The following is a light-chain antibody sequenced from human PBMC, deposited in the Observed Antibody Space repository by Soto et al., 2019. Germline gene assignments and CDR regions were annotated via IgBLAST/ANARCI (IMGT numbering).Light chain of an antibody. V-gene: IGKV1-5*01. Sequence: DIQLTQSPSTLSASVGDRVTITCRASQSISSWLAWYQQKPGKAPKLLIYDASSLESGVPSRFSGSGSGTEFTLTLSSLQPDDFATYYCQQYGTCGQGTKV. J-gene: IGKJ1*01. CDR1: QSISSW. CDR2: DAS. CDR3: QQYGT.